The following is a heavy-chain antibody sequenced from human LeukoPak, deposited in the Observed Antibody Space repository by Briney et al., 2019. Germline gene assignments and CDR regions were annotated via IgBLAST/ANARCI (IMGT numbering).Heavy chain of an antibody. CDR2: IDYSGST. Sequence: SETLSLTCTVSGGSLSSYYWSWIRQPPGKGLEWIGYIDYSGSTNYNPSLKSRVAISVDTSKNQFSLRLSSVTAADTAVYYCARGYGWFDPWGQGTLVTVSS. D-gene: IGHD3-16*01. CDR3: ARGYGWFDP. CDR1: GGSLSSYY. J-gene: IGHJ5*02. V-gene: IGHV4-59*01.